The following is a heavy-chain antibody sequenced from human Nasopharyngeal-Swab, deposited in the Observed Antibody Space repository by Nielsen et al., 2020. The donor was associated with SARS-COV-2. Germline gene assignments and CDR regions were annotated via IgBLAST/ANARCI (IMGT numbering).Heavy chain of an antibody. J-gene: IGHJ4*02. Sequence: GESLKISCKGSGYSFTSYWIGWVRQMPGKGLEWVGIIYPGDSDTRYSPSVQGQVTISADNSISTAYLQWSSLKASDTAMYYCARLGITMVRGVSGGYYFDYWGQGTLVTVSS. CDR3: ARLGITMVRGVSGGYYFDY. CDR2: IYPGDSDT. V-gene: IGHV5-51*01. D-gene: IGHD3-10*01. CDR1: GYSFTSYW.